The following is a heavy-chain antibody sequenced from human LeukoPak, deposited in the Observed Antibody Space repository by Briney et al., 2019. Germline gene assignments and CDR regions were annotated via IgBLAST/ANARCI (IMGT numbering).Heavy chain of an antibody. V-gene: IGHV3-74*01. D-gene: IGHD3-10*01. CDR3: ARDGGDDAFDI. Sequence: GGSLRLSCAASGFTFSSYWMHWVRQAPGKGLVWVSRITSDGSSTSYADSVKGRFTISRDNAKNTLYLQMNSLRAEDTAVYYCARDGGDDAFDIWGQGTMVTASS. J-gene: IGHJ3*02. CDR1: GFTFSSYW. CDR2: ITSDGSST.